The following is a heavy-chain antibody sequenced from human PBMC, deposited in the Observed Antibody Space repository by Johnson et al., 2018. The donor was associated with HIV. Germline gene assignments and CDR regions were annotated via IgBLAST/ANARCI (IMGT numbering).Heavy chain of an antibody. CDR1: GITVSSNY. CDR2: IFSVGSA. V-gene: IGHV3-66*02. J-gene: IGHJ3*02. Sequence: VQLVESGGGVVQPGGSLRLSCAASGITVSSNYMSWVRQAPGKGLEWVSVIFSVGSAYYADSVKGRFTISRDNSKNTLYLQMNSLRTEDTAVYYCARVRGGTGHGAFDIWGQGTMVTVSS. CDR3: ARVRGGTGHGAFDI.